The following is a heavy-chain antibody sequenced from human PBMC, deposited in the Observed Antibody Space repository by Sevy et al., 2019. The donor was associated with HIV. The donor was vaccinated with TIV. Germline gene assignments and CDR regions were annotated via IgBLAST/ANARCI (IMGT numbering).Heavy chain of an antibody. D-gene: IGHD3-22*01. V-gene: IGHV3-30-3*01. CDR1: GFTFSSYA. CDR3: ARDGAYYYDSSGYYYWGGYFDY. Sequence: GGSLRLSCAASGFTFSSYAMHWVRQAPGKGLEWVAVISYDGSNKYYADSVKGRFTISRDNSKNTLYLQMKSLRAEDTAGYYCARDGAYYYDSSGYYYWGGYFDYWGQGTLVTVSS. J-gene: IGHJ4*02. CDR2: ISYDGSNK.